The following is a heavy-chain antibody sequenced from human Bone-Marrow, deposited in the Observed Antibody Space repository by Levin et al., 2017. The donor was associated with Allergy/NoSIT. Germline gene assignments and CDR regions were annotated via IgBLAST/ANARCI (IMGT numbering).Heavy chain of an antibody. D-gene: IGHD3-10*01. J-gene: IGHJ3*02. CDR1: GGSFSGYY. CDR3: ARGRVSLLWFGELYDAFDS. CDR2: INHSGST. V-gene: IGHV4-34*01. Sequence: PSETLSLTCAVYGGSFSGYYWSWIRQPPGKGLEWIGEINHSGSTNYNPSLKSRVTISVDTSKNQFSLKLSSVTAADTAVYYCARGRVSLLWFGELYDAFDSWGQGTMVTVSS.